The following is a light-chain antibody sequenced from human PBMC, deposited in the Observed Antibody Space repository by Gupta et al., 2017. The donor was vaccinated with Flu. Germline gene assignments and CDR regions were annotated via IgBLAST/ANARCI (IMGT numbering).Light chain of an antibody. CDR3: SVGDDRLDAWV. J-gene: IGLJ3*02. V-gene: IGLV1-47*01. Sequence: SVVTPPPSASGTPGQSVSMSCSGSSSNIEDNYVFWYQQFPGAAPKIIIYRNNQRPSGVPDRFSGSKSGTSASLAISGLRAEDEADYYCSVGDDRLDAWVFGGGTKLTVL. CDR2: RNN. CDR1: SSNIEDNY.